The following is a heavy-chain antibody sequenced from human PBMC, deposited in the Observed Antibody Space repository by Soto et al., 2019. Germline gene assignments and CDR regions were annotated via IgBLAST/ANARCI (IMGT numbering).Heavy chain of an antibody. V-gene: IGHV5-51*01. D-gene: IGHD5-18*01. CDR2: IYPGDSDT. Sequence: PGESLKISCKGSGYSFTSYWIGWVRQMPGKGLEWMGIIYPGDSDTRYSPSFQGQVTISADKSISTAYLQWSSLKASDTAMYYCASTRGYSYGYHYYYGMDVWGQGTTVTVSS. J-gene: IGHJ6*02. CDR3: ASTRGYSYGYHYYYGMDV. CDR1: GYSFTSYW.